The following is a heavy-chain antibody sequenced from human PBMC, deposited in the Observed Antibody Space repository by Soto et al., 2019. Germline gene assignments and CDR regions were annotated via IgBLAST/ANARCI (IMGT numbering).Heavy chain of an antibody. CDR3: ARGDSTDCSNGVCSFYYNHDMDV. Sequence: ASVKVSCKASGYSFTDYHIHWVRQAPGQGLEWLGRINPKSGGTSTAQKFQGWVTMTTDTSISTASMELTRLTSDDTAIYYCARGDSTDCSNGVCSFYYNHDMDVWGQGTTVTVSS. V-gene: IGHV1-2*04. CDR1: GYSFTDYH. D-gene: IGHD2-8*01. CDR2: INPKSGGT. J-gene: IGHJ6*02.